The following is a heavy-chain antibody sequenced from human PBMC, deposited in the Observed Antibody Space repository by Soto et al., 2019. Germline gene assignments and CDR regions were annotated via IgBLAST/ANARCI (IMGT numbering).Heavy chain of an antibody. Sequence: PSETLSLTCTVSGGSITSYNWNWLRQPPGKALEWIGYVYNSGSTNYNPSLKSRVTISVDTSKNQFSLKLSSVTAADTAVYYCARGGWRHLDYWGQGTLVTGS. CDR3: ARGGWRHLDY. CDR2: VYNSGST. D-gene: IGHD3-3*01. J-gene: IGHJ4*02. CDR1: GGSITSYN. V-gene: IGHV4-59*08.